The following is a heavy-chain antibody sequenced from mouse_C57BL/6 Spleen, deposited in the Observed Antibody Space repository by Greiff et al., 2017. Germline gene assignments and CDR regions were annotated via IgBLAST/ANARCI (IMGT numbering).Heavy chain of an antibody. CDR2: IWTGGGT. CDR3: ARSITTVVAPYFDY. D-gene: IGHD1-1*01. Sequence: QVQLKQSGPGLVAPSQSLSITCTVSGFSLTSYAISWVRQPPGKGLEWLGVIWTGGGTNYNSALKSRLSISKDNSKSQVFLKMNSLQTDDTARYYCARSITTVVAPYFDYWGQGTTLTVSS. CDR1: GFSLTSYA. J-gene: IGHJ2*01. V-gene: IGHV2-9-1*01.